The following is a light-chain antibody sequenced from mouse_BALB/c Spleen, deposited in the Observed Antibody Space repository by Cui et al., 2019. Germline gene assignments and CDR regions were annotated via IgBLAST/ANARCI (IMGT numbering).Light chain of an antibody. CDR1: SSVSY. V-gene: IGKV4-80*01. J-gene: IGKJ1*01. Sequence: QIVLTQSPAIMSASRGEEITLTCRASSSVSYMHWYQQKSGTSPKLLIYSTSNLASGVPSRFSGSGSGTFYSLTISSVEAEDAADYYCHQWSSYPWTFGGGTKLEIK. CDR2: STS. CDR3: HQWSSYPWT.